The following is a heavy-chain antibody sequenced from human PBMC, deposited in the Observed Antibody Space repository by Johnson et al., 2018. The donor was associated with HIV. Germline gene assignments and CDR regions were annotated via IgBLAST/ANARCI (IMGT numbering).Heavy chain of an antibody. CDR2: ISYDGTNK. CDR3: AIIWNHTFDI. V-gene: IGHV3-30*14. D-gene: IGHD1-14*01. J-gene: IGHJ3*02. CDR1: GFTFSSYA. Sequence: QVQLVESGGGLAKPAWSPRLSCAASGFTFSSYAIHWVRQAPGKGLEWVAVISYDGTNKYYADFVKGRFSISRDNSKNTLYLQMNSLRAEDTAVYYCAIIWNHTFDIWGQGTMVTVSS.